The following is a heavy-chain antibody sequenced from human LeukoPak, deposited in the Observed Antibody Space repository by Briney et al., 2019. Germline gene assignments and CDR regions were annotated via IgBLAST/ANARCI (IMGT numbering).Heavy chain of an antibody. CDR1: NYTFTSYG. J-gene: IGHJ4*02. Sequence: ASVKVSCKASNYTFTSYGISWVRPAPGQGLEWMGGIIPIFGTANYAQKFQGRVTITADESTSTAYMELSSLRSEDTAVYYCARDPDTSGLDYWGQGTLVTVSS. V-gene: IGHV1-69*13. CDR3: ARDPDTSGLDY. D-gene: IGHD5-18*01. CDR2: IIPIFGTA.